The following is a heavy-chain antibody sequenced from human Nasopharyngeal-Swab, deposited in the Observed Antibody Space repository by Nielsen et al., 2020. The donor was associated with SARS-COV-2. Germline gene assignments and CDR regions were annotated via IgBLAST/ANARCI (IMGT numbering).Heavy chain of an antibody. J-gene: IGHJ4*02. CDR1: GGSIISSTSY. V-gene: IGHV4-39*01. CDR2: IFHIGST. CDR3: ARRTASRFDY. Sequence: SETLSLTCAVSGGSIISSTSYWGWIRQPPGKGLEWIGTIFHIGSTYYNPSLESRVTISVDTSKNQFSLKLSSVTAADTAVYYCARRTASRFDYRGQGTLVTVSS. D-gene: IGHD2-2*01.